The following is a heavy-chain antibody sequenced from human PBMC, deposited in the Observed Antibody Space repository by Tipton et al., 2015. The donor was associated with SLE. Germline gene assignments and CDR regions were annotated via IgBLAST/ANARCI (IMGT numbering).Heavy chain of an antibody. Sequence: TLSLTCAVSGGSFRGYYWGWIRQPAGQGLEWIGRIYSSGSTYYNPSLKSRVTISIDTSKSQFSLRLSSVTAADTAVYYCATLGAAAGAKWFDPWGQGTLVTVSS. CDR1: GGSFRGYY. J-gene: IGHJ5*02. CDR3: ATLGAAAGAKWFDP. CDR2: IYSSGST. V-gene: IGHV4-4*07. D-gene: IGHD6-13*01.